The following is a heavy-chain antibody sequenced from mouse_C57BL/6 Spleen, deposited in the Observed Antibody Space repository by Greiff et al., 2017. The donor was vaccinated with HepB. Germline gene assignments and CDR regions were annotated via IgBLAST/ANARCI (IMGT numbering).Heavy chain of an antibody. V-gene: IGHV14-3*01. D-gene: IGHD2-1*01. Sequence: EVKLQQSVAELVRPGASVKLSCTASGFNIKNTYMHWVKQRPEQGLEWIGRIDPANGNTKYAPKFQGKATITADTSSNTAYLQLSSLTSEDTAIYYCADIYYGNYGNFDYWGQGTTLTVSS. CDR2: IDPANGNT. CDR1: GFNIKNTY. CDR3: ADIYYGNYGNFDY. J-gene: IGHJ2*01.